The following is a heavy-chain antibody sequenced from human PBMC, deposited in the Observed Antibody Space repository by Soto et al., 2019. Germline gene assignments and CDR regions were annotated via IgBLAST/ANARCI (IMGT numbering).Heavy chain of an antibody. CDR2: IYYSGNT. CDR1: GGPISSSSYC. Sequence: QLQLQESGPGLVKPSETLSLTCIVSGGPISSSSYCWGWIRQPPGKGLEWIGSIYYSGNTYYNPSLKSRVTISVDTSKNQFSLKLSSVTAADTGGYYSARASTGAYYMDVWGKGTTVTVSS. V-gene: IGHV4-39*01. J-gene: IGHJ6*03. CDR3: ARASTGAYYMDV. D-gene: IGHD3-10*01.